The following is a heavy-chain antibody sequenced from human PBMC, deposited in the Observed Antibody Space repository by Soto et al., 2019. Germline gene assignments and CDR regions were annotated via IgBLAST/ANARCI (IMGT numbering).Heavy chain of an antibody. V-gene: IGHV4-59*01. Sequence: QVRLQESGPGLVKPSETLSLTCTVSGGSISSYYWSWIRQPPGKGLEWIGYMYNTGSTIYNPSLKSRVTISVDTSKNQFSLKLNSVTAADTAVYYCARDLWGYCGADCYPLDVWGQRTTVTVSS. CDR1: GGSISSYY. D-gene: IGHD2-21*02. CDR3: ARDLWGYCGADCYPLDV. CDR2: MYNTGST. J-gene: IGHJ6*02.